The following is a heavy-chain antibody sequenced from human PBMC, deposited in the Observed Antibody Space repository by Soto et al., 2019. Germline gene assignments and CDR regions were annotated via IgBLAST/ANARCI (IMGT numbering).Heavy chain of an antibody. CDR2: VIPLSGGT. V-gene: IGHV1-2*02. J-gene: IGHJ6*04. Sequence: QVQLVQSGPEVKAPGASVRVSCTSSGYTFGAYYIHWVRQAPGQGLAWMGWVIPLSGGTSLAQRFQGRLAFTTDTSTNTVYMDFSSLRPGDTTLYCCAREFDPGDIGWDLWGKGTTVSVSS. CDR1: GYTFGAYY. D-gene: IGHD4-17*01. CDR3: AREFDPGDIGWDL.